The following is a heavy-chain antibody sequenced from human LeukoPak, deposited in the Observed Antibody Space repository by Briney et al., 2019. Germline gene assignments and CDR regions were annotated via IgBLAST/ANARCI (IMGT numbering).Heavy chain of an antibody. CDR3: ASQNTMVRGVIMRSNWFDP. Sequence: GASVKVSCKASGGTFSSYDISWVRQAPGQGLEWMGGIIPIFGTANYAQKFQGRVTITADKSTSTAYMELSSLRSEDTAVYYCASQNTMVRGVIMRSNWFDPWGQGTLVTVSS. CDR1: GGTFSSYD. J-gene: IGHJ5*02. V-gene: IGHV1-69*06. D-gene: IGHD3-10*01. CDR2: IIPIFGTA.